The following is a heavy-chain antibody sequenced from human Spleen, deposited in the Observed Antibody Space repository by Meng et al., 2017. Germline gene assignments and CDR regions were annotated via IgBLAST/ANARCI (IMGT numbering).Heavy chain of an antibody. J-gene: IGHJ4*01. CDR1: GFTFSSYW. D-gene: IGHD2-21*01. CDR3: AREWWGLWWWPRGLDY. Sequence: GESLKISCAASGFTFSSYWMSWVRQAPGKGLEWVANIKQDGSEKYYVDSVKGRFTISRDNAKNSLYLQMNSLRAEDTAVYYCAREWWGLWWWPRGLDYWGQGTLVTVSS. V-gene: IGHV3-7*01. CDR2: IKQDGSEK.